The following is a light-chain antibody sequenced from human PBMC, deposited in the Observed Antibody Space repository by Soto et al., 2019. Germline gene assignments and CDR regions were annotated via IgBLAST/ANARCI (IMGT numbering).Light chain of an antibody. V-gene: IGKV1-39*01. CDR1: QSISSY. CDR2: AAS. J-gene: IGKJ1*01. CDR3: QQSYSTPSWT. Sequence: DIQMTQSPSSLSASVGDRVTITCRASQSISSYLNCYQQKPGKAPKLLIYAASSLHSGVPSRFSGSGSGTDFTLTISSLQPEDFATYYCQQSYSTPSWTFGQGTKVDIK.